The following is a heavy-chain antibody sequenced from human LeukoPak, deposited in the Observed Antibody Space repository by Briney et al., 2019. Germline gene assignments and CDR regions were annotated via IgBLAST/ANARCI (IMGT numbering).Heavy chain of an antibody. CDR3: ARGILGYSDISAEWDYFSYGMDV. D-gene: IGHD3-9*01. J-gene: IGHJ6*02. V-gene: IGHV4-39*07. CDR1: GGPTSSSTYY. Sequence: PSETLSLTCAVSGGPTSSSTYYWGWSRQPPGKGLECIGILYYSGTTHYNPSLKSRVTIFSDMSKSQFSLRLTSVTAADTAMYYCARGILGYSDISAEWDYFSYGMDVWGQGTTVIVSS. CDR2: LYYSGTT.